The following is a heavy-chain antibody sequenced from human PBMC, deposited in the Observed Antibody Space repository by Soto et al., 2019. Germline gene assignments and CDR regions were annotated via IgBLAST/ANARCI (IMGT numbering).Heavy chain of an antibody. Sequence: GESLKISCKGSGYSFTSYWIGWVRQMPGKGLEWMGIIYPGDSDTRYSPSFQGQVTISADKSISTAYLQWSSLKASVTAMYYCARLEYSSVNYYYYGMDVWGQGTTVTVSS. CDR2: IYPGDSDT. V-gene: IGHV5-51*01. D-gene: IGHD6-6*01. CDR1: GYSFTSYW. CDR3: ARLEYSSVNYYYYGMDV. J-gene: IGHJ6*02.